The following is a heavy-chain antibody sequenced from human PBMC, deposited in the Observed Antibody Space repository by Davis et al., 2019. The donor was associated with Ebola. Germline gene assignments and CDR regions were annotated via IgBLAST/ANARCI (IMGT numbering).Heavy chain of an antibody. CDR2: ISSSSSYI. CDR1: GFTFSSYS. D-gene: IGHD2-15*01. Sequence: GESLKISCAASGFTFSSYSMNWVRQAPGKGLEWVSSISSSSSYIYYADSVKGRFTISRDNAKNSLYLQMNSLRAEDTAVYYCARLGWWAGAWFDPWGQGTLVTVSS. CDR3: ARLGWWAGAWFDP. V-gene: IGHV3-21*01. J-gene: IGHJ5*02.